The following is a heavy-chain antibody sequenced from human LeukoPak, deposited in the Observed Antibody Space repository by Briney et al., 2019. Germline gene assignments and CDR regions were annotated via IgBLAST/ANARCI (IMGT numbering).Heavy chain of an antibody. CDR2: ISGSGGST. J-gene: IGHJ4*02. D-gene: IGHD2-15*01. CDR3: AKDVLYCSGGSCYSGYFDY. CDR1: GFTFDDYA. V-gene: IGHV3-23*01. Sequence: GGSLSLSCAASGFTFDDYAMHWVRHAPGKGLEWVSAISGSGGSTYYADSVKGRFTISRDNSKNTLYLQMNSLRAEDTAVYYCAKDVLYCSGGSCYSGYFDYWGQGTLVTVSS.